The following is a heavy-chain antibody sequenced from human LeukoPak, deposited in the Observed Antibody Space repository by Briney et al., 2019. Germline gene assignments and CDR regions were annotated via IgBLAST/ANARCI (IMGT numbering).Heavy chain of an antibody. D-gene: IGHD6-13*01. J-gene: IGHJ4*02. CDR1: GITLSNNG. Sequence: GGSLRLSCATSGITLSNNGMHWVRQAPGKGLEWVAFIQYDGSNKYYADSVKGRFTISRDNSKNTLYLQMNSLRAEDTAVYYCAKDDRVAAAGTWGQGTLVTVSS. V-gene: IGHV3-30*02. CDR3: AKDDRVAAAGT. CDR2: IQYDGSNK.